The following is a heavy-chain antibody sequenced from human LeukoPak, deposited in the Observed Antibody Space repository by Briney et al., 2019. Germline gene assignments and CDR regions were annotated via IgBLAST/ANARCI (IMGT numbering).Heavy chain of an antibody. Sequence: SETLSLTCTVSGGSISSSNYYWGWIRQPPGKGLEWIGYIYYSGSTNYNPSLKSRVTISVDTSKNQFSLKLSSVTAADTAVYYCARLYYDILTGYYYFDYWGQGTLVTVSS. J-gene: IGHJ4*02. CDR3: ARLYYDILTGYYYFDY. V-gene: IGHV4-61*05. CDR1: GGSISSSNYY. CDR2: IYYSGST. D-gene: IGHD3-9*01.